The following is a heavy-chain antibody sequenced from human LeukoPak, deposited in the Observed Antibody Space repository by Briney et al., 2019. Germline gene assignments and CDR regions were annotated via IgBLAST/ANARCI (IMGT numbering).Heavy chain of an antibody. V-gene: IGHV1-18*01. D-gene: IGHD2-8*01. J-gene: IGHJ4*02. CDR3: ARDRTNGGGWHPFFDY. CDR2: VSCYNGDT. Sequence: GASVKVSCKASGYPFSNHGITWVRQAPGQGLEWMGWVSCYNGDTHYAQKFQGRVTMTTDKPTSTAYMELKSLRSDDTAVYYCARDRTNGGGWHPFFDYWGQGTLVAVSS. CDR1: GYPFSNHG.